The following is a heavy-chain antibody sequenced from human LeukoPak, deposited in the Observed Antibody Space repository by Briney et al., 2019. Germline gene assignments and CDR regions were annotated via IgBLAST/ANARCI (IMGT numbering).Heavy chain of an antibody. CDR2: INPSSGVT. Sequence: GASVKVSCKASGYTFTCYYIHWIRQTAQQGLEWMGRINPSSGVTYVVQKFQDRVTMSRDKSNSTAFMEMSGLRSDDTAVYYCARRGFDYWGQGTLVTVSS. V-gene: IGHV1-2*06. J-gene: IGHJ4*02. CDR1: GYTFTCYY. CDR3: ARRGFDY.